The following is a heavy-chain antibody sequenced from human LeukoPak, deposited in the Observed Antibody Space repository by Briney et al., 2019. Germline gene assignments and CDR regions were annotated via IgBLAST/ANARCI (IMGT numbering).Heavy chain of an antibody. D-gene: IGHD2-15*01. V-gene: IGHV4-34*01. CDR3: ARGGGGNGGGDY. Sequence: SETLSLTCAVYGGSFSGHYWSWIRQSPGKGLEWIGEINQSGRTNYNPSLKSRVTISVDTSKNQFSLKLSSVTAADTAVYYCARGGGGNGGGDYWGQGTLVTVSS. J-gene: IGHJ4*02. CDR2: INQSGRT. CDR1: GGSFSGHY.